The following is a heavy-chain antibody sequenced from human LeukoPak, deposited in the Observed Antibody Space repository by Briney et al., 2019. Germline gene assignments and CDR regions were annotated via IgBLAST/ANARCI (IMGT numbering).Heavy chain of an antibody. CDR3: ARRIAVAGNGWFDP. J-gene: IGHJ5*02. CDR2: IYTSGST. V-gene: IGHV4-4*07. D-gene: IGHD6-19*01. Sequence: PSETLSLTCTVSGGSISKYYLSWIRQPAGKGLEWIGRIYTSGSTNYNPSLKSRVTMSVDTSKNQFPLKLSSVTAAATAVFYCARRIAVAGNGWFDPWGQGTLVTVSS. CDR1: GGSISKYY.